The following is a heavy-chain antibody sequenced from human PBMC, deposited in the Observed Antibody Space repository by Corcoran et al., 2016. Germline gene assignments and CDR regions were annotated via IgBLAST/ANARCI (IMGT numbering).Heavy chain of an antibody. CDR2: IYTSGST. CDR3: ASEPREDCSSTSCYGMDV. CDR1: GGSISSYY. Sequence: QVQLQESGPELVEPSETLSLTCTVSGGSISSYYWSWIRQPAGKGLEWIGRIYTSGSTNYNPSLKSRVTMSVDTSKNQFSLKLRSVTAADTAVYYCASEPREDCSSTSCYGMDVWGQGTTVTVSS. D-gene: IGHD2-2*01. J-gene: IGHJ6*02. V-gene: IGHV4-4*07.